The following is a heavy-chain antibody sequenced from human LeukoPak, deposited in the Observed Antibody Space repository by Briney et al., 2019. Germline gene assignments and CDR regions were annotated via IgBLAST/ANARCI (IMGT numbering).Heavy chain of an antibody. V-gene: IGHV3-7*05. CDR2: IRKDGSEK. CDR1: GFTFSSYE. D-gene: IGHD5-12*01. Sequence: PGGSLRLSCAASGFTFSSYEMNWVRQAPGKGLEWVANIRKDGSEKHYVDSVKGRFTISRDNAENSLYLQMSSLRAEDTAVYYCVTDVSGSLGDWGQGTLVTVSS. J-gene: IGHJ4*02. CDR3: VTDVSGSLGD.